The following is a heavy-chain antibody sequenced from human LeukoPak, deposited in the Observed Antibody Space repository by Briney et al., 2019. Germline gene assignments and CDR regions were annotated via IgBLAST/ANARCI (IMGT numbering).Heavy chain of an antibody. CDR2: IHYSGST. Sequence: SETLSLTCTVSGGSINSYYWSWIRQPPGKGLEWIGYIHYSGSTNYNPSLKSRVTMSIDTSKNQFSLRLSSVTAADTAVYYCAGSYGSGNYYRYFDYWGQGTLVTVSS. V-gene: IGHV4-59*01. D-gene: IGHD3-10*01. CDR3: AGSYGSGNYYRYFDY. CDR1: GGSINSYY. J-gene: IGHJ4*02.